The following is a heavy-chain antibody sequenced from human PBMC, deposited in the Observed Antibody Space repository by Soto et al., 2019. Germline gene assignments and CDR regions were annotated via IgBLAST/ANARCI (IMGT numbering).Heavy chain of an antibody. CDR2: IKQDGSEK. CDR1: GFTFSSYA. D-gene: IGHD6-19*01. CDR3: ARDVAGPY. Sequence: GGSLRLSCAASGFTFSSYAMSWVRQAPGKGLEWVANIKQDGSEKYYVDSVKGRFTISRDNAKNSLYLQMNSLRAEDTAVYYCARDVAGPYWGQGTLVTVSS. V-gene: IGHV3-7*01. J-gene: IGHJ4*02.